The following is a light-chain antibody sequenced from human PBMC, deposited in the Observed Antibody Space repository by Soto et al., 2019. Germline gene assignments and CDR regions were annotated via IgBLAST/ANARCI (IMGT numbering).Light chain of an antibody. CDR1: QDIGND. CDR3: QQYENLPT. J-gene: IGKJ5*01. V-gene: IGKV1-33*01. CDR2: DAS. Sequence: IQMTQSPSSLSASVRDRVTITCRASQDIGNDLGWYQQKPGKAPKLLIYDASNLEAGVPSRFRGSGSGTDFTFTISRLQPEDIATYYCQQYENLPTFGQGTRLEIK.